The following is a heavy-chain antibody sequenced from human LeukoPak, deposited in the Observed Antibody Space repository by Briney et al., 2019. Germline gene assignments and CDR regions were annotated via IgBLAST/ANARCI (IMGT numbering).Heavy chain of an antibody. D-gene: IGHD3-22*01. CDR1: GYTFTSYD. V-gene: IGHV1-8*01. CDR2: MNPNSGNT. CDR3: ARGRRYWYYDCSGYLI. Sequence: ASVKVSCKASGYTFTSYDINWVRQATGQGLEWMGWMNPNSGNTGYAQKFQGRVTMTRNTSISTAYMELSSLRSEDTAVYYCARGRRYWYYDCSGYLIWGQGTMVTVSS. J-gene: IGHJ3*02.